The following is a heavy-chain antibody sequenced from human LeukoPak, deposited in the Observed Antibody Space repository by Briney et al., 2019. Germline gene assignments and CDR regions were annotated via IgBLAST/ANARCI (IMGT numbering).Heavy chain of an antibody. V-gene: IGHV4-59*01. Sequence: SETLSLTCTVSGGSISSYFWSWIRQPPGRGLEWIGHIYYSGRTNYSPSLKSRVTISVDTSKNQFSLILSSVTAADTAVYYCARDRGSSGWYGEGYFDYWGQGILVTVSP. D-gene: IGHD6-19*01. J-gene: IGHJ4*02. CDR1: GGSISSYF. CDR2: IYYSGRT. CDR3: ARDRGSSGWYGEGYFDY.